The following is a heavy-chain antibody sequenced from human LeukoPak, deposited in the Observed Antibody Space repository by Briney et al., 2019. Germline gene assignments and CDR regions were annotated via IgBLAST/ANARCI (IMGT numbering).Heavy chain of an antibody. V-gene: IGHV3-7*03. CDR3: ASFDSAIVTSDY. J-gene: IGHJ4*02. D-gene: IGHD5-18*01. CDR1: GFTFSSYW. Sequence: PGGYLRLSCAASGFTFSSYWMSWVRQAPGKGLEWVANLNQDGSAKHHVDSVKGRFTISRDNAKNSLYLQMNSLRAEDTAVYYCASFDSAIVTSDYWGQGTLVTVSS. CDR2: LNQDGSAK.